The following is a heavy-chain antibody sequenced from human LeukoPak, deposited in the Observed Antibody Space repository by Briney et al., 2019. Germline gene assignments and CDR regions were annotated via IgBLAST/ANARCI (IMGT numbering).Heavy chain of an antibody. CDR3: ARLSGPGSGWTTLDY. CDR1: GFTFDDYG. J-gene: IGHJ4*02. Sequence: RPGGSLRLSCAASGFTFDDYGMSWVRQAPGKGLEWVSGINWNGGSTGYTDSVKGRFTISRDTAKNSLYLRMNSLRAEDTALYYCARLSGPGSGWTTLDYWGQGTLVTVSS. D-gene: IGHD6-19*01. V-gene: IGHV3-20*04. CDR2: INWNGGST.